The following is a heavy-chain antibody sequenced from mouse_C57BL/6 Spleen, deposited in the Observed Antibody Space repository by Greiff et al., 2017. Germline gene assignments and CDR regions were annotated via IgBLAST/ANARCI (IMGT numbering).Heavy chain of an antibody. CDR2: IYPGDGDT. CDR1: GYAFSSYW. D-gene: IGHD1-1*01. J-gene: IGHJ2*01. V-gene: IGHV1-80*01. CDR3: ARFYYGSYYFDY. Sequence: VQGVESGAELVKPGASVKISCKASGYAFSSYWMNWVKQRPGKGLEWIGQIYPGDGDTNYNGKFKGKATLTADKSSSTAYMQLSSLTSEDSAVYFCARFYYGSYYFDYWGQGTTLTVSS.